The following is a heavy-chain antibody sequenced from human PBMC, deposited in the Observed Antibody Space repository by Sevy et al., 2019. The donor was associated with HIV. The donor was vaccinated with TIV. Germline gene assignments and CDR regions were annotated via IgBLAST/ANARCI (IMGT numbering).Heavy chain of an antibody. V-gene: IGHV3-48*02. CDR2: FSSSSSTI. CDR3: GGDFRYYYDSGSYLSLDY. D-gene: IGHD3-10*01. CDR1: GFTFSSYS. J-gene: IGHJ4*02. Sequence: GGSLRISCAASGFTFSSYSMNWVRQAPGKGLEWVSYFSSSSSTIYYADSVKGRFTISRDNTKNSLYLQMNSLRDEDTSVYYSGGDFRYYYDSGSYLSLDYWGQGTLVTVSS.